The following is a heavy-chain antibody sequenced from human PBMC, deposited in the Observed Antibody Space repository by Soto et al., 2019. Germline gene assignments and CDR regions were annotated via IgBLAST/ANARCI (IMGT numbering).Heavy chain of an antibody. CDR3: ARGVGGRVVNWFDP. Sequence: PSETLSLTCTFSGSSIIGYYWTLIRQSPERGLEWIGDIHYSGSANYNPSLNSRLTMSVDRSKSQFSMKLAYVTAADTAVYYCARGVGGRVVNWFDPWGQGTLVTVSS. J-gene: IGHJ5*02. V-gene: IGHV4-59*12. D-gene: IGHD3-16*01. CDR1: GSSIIGYY. CDR2: IHYSGSA.